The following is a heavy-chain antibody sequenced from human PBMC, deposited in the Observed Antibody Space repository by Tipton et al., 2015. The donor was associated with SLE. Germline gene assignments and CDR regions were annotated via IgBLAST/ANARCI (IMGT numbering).Heavy chain of an antibody. CDR3: ARDLTGTIGSPIYGLDV. V-gene: IGHV4-31*02. Sequence: LRLSCTVSGDSLSIVGYYWTWIRQRPGEGLEWIGYINYSGSTHYNPSLNSRGTISVDTSKNHFSLILSSVSAADTAVYYCARDLTGTIGSPIYGLDVWGQGTTVTVSS. CDR1: GDSLSIVGYY. J-gene: IGHJ6*02. CDR2: INYSGST. D-gene: IGHD1-1*01.